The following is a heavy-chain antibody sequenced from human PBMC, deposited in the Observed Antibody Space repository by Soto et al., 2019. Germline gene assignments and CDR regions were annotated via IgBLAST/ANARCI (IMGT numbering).Heavy chain of an antibody. V-gene: IGHV1-46*01. CDR2: INPSGGST. D-gene: IGHD6-19*01. J-gene: IGHJ6*02. CDR3: ARDQYSSGWYGDYYYYGMDV. CDR1: GYTFTSYY. Sequence: ASVKVSCKASGYTFTSYYMHWVRQAPGQGLEWMGIINPSGGSTSYAQKFQGRVTMTRDTSTSTVYMELSSLRSEGTAVYYCARDQYSSGWYGDYYYYGMDVWGQGTTVTVSS.